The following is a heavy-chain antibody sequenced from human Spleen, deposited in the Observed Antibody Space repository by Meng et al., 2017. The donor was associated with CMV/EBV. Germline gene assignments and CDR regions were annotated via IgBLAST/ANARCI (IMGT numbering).Heavy chain of an antibody. Sequence: ASVKVSCKASGYTFTNYGISWVRQAPGQGLEWMGWISAYNGNINYAQNFQGRVTMTTDTSTNTAYMGLRSLRSDDTAVYYCARDSTYGSYRPDDAFHIWGQGTMVTV. V-gene: IGHV1-18*01. D-gene: IGHD2-2*02. J-gene: IGHJ3*02. CDR2: ISAYNGNI. CDR3: ARDSTYGSYRPDDAFHI. CDR1: GYTFTNYG.